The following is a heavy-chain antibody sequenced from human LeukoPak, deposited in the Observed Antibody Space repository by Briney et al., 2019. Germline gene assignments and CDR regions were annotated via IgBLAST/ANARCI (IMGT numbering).Heavy chain of an antibody. CDR3: AKGVPSSGHFDY. V-gene: IGHV3-23*01. D-gene: IGHD3-22*01. CDR2: ISGSGGST. CDR1: GFTFGDYA. Sequence: GGSLRLSCTASGFTFGDYAMSWFRQAPGKGLEWVSAISGSGGSTDYADSVKGRFTISRDNSKNTLYLQMNSLRAEDTAVYYCAKGVPSSGHFDYWGQGTLVTVSS. J-gene: IGHJ4*02.